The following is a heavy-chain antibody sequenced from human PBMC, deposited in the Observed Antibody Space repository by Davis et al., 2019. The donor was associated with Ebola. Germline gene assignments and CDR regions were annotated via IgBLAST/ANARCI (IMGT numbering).Heavy chain of an antibody. J-gene: IGHJ6*02. CDR1: GGSISSSNW. D-gene: IGHD2-2*02. CDR2: IYHSGST. Sequence: PSETLSLTCAVSGGSISSSNWWSWVRQPPGKGLEWIGEIYHSGSTNYNPSLKSRVTISVDKSKNQFSLKLSSVTAADTAVYYCARDCSSTSCYTGIYYYYGMDVWGQGTTVTVSS. V-gene: IGHV4-4*02. CDR3: ARDCSSTSCYTGIYYYYGMDV.